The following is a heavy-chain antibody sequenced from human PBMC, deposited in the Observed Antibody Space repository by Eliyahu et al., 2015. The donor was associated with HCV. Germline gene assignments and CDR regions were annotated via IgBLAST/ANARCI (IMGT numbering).Heavy chain of an antibody. CDR1: GFPFSNYA. CDR3: AKFYSALSQTPLDY. J-gene: IGHJ4*02. Sequence: EVQLLESGGGLVQPGGSLRLSCAASGFPFSNYAMGWVRQAPGKGMEWVSTVSGRGGSTYYADSVKGRFTISRDNSKNTLYLQMNSLRAEDTAVYYCAKFYSALSQTPLDYWGQGTLVTVSS. D-gene: IGHD2-21*01. V-gene: IGHV3-23*01. CDR2: VSGRGGST.